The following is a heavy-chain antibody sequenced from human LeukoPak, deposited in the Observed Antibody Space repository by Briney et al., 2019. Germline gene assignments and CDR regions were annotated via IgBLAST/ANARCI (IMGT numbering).Heavy chain of an antibody. V-gene: IGHV1-46*01. J-gene: IGHJ1*01. CDR3: ARRGDYGGSPGYFQH. CDR1: GYTFTSYY. CDR2: INPSGGST. Sequence: ASVKVSCKASGYTFTSYYMHWVRQAPGQGHEWMGIINPSGGSTSYAQKFQGRVTLTRDTSTSTVYMELSSLRSEDTAVYYCARRGDYGGSPGYFQHWGQGTLVTVSS. D-gene: IGHD4-23*01.